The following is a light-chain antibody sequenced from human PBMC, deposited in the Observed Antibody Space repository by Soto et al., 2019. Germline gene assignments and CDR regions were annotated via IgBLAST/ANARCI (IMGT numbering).Light chain of an antibody. CDR3: QKYNSAPALT. V-gene: IGKV1-27*01. Sequence: DIQMTQSPSSLSASVGDRVTITCRASQGISNYLAWYQQKPGKVPKLLIYAASTLQSGVPSRFSGSGSGTDFSLTISSLQPEDVATYYCQKYNSAPALTFGGGTKVEIK. CDR2: AAS. J-gene: IGKJ4*01. CDR1: QGISNY.